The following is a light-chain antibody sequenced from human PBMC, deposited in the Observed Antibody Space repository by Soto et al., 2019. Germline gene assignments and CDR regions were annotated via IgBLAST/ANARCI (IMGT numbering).Light chain of an antibody. CDR2: GAS. J-gene: IGKJ1*01. CDR3: QHYNNWPPDRM. V-gene: IGKV3-15*01. Sequence: EIVMPQSPATLSVSPGERATLSCRASQSVGSNLAWYQQKPGQAPRLLIYGASTRATGIPARFSGSGSGTEFTLNISSLQSEDFAIYFCQHYNNWPPDRMFGQGTKVEIK. CDR1: QSVGSN.